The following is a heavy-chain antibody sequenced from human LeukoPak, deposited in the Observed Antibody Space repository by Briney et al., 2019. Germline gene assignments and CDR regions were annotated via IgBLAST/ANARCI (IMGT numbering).Heavy chain of an antibody. Sequence: GGSLRLSCAASGFTFSRYSMNWVRQAPGKGLEWVSYISSSSSTIYYADSVKGRFTISRDNAKNSLYLQMNSLRAEDTAVYYCARDRKLGYCSSTSCYFDYWGQGTLVTVSS. D-gene: IGHD2-2*01. V-gene: IGHV3-48*04. CDR2: ISSSSSTI. J-gene: IGHJ4*02. CDR1: GFTFSRYS. CDR3: ARDRKLGYCSSTSCYFDY.